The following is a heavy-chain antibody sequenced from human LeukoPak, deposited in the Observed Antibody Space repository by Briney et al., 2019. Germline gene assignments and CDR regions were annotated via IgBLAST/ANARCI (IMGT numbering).Heavy chain of an antibody. V-gene: IGHV3-21*01. CDR2: ISISSSYI. J-gene: IGHJ4*02. CDR1: GFTFSSYS. CDR3: ARDSRGYIPEDY. D-gene: IGHD3-22*01. Sequence: GGSLRLSCAASGFTFSSYSMNWVRQAPGKGLEWVSSISISSSYIYYADSVKGRFTISRDNANNSLYLQRNSLRAEDTAVYYCARDSRGYIPEDYWGQGTLVTVSS.